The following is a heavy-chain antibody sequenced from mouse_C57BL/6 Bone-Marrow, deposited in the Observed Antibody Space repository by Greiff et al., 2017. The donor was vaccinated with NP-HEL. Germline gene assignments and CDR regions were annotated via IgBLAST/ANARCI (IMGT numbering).Heavy chain of an antibody. V-gene: IGHV7-3*01. Sequence: EVKLVESGGGLVQPGGSLSLSCAASGFTFTDYYMSWVRQPPGKGLEWLGFIRNKANGYTTEYSATVKGRFTISRDNSQSILYLQMNALRAEDSAAYYCARYRSNYYAMDYWGQGTSVTVSS. CDR1: GFTFTDYY. J-gene: IGHJ4*01. CDR2: IRNKANGYTT. D-gene: IGHD5-1*01. CDR3: ARYRSNYYAMDY.